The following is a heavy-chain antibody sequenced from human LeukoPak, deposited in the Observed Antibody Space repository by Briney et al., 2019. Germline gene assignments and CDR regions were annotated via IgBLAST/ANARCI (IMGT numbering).Heavy chain of an antibody. Sequence: GGSLRLSCAASGFTFSSYSMMWVRQAPGKGLEWVSYISGSSSTIYYADSVKGRFTISRDNAKNSLYLQMNSLRDEDTAVYYCARPSGTYSGFYGMDVWGQGTTVTVSS. CDR1: GFTFSSYS. CDR3: ARPSGTYSGFYGMDV. D-gene: IGHD1-26*01. J-gene: IGHJ6*02. V-gene: IGHV3-48*02. CDR2: ISGSSSTI.